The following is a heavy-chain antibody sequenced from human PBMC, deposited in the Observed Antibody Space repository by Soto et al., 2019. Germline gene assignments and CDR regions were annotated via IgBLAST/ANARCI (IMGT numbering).Heavy chain of an antibody. J-gene: IGHJ6*02. CDR3: ARTNRRRVLFDYYYYGMDV. CDR2: IDHSGST. CDR1: GGSFSAYY. D-gene: IGHD2-8*01. Sequence: SETLSLTCTVYGGSFSAYYWAWIRQSPGKGLEWIGEIDHSGSTNFNPSLKSRVIISVDTSKNQFSLKLTSVTAADTAVYYCARTNRRRVLFDYYYYGMDVWGQGATVTVSS. V-gene: IGHV4-34*01.